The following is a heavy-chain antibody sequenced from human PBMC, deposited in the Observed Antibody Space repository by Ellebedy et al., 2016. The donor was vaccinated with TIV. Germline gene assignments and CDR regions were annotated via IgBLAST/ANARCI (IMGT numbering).Heavy chain of an antibody. CDR1: GFTFSSYA. J-gene: IGHJ4*02. V-gene: IGHV3-23*01. CDR3: AKGKFFDSSAYYYEFDS. CDR2: ISGSGGST. D-gene: IGHD3-22*01. Sequence: GGSLRLSCAASGFTFSSYAMSWVRQAPGKGLEWVSSISGSGGSTYYADSVKGRFTFSRDNPKNTLYLQMNSLRAKDTAVYYCAKGKFFDSSAYYYEFDSWGQGTLVTVSS.